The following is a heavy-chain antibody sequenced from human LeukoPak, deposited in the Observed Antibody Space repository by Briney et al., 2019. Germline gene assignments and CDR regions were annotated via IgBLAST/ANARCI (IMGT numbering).Heavy chain of an antibody. V-gene: IGHV3-21*01. CDR2: ISSSSSYI. J-gene: IGHJ5*02. CDR1: GFTFSSYS. D-gene: IGHD1-26*01. CDR3: ARDFRDRVGATTVWFDP. Sequence: GGSLRLSCAASGFTFSSYSMNWARQAPGKGLEWVSSISSSSSYIYYADSVKGRFTISRDNAKNSLYLQMNSLRAEDTAVYYCARDFRDRVGATTVWFDPWGQGTLVTVSS.